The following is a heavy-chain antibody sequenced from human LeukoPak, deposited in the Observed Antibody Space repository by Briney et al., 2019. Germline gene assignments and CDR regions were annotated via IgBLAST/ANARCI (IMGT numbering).Heavy chain of an antibody. Sequence: ASVKVSCKASGYTFTGYYMHWVRQAPGQGLEWMGWINPNSGGTNYAQKFQGRVTMTRDTSISTAYMELSRLRSEDTAVYYCARGRVGYCSGGSCYSSIYYWGQGTLVTVSS. D-gene: IGHD2-15*01. J-gene: IGHJ4*02. CDR2: INPNSGGT. V-gene: IGHV1-2*02. CDR1: GYTFTGYY. CDR3: ARGRVGYCSGGSCYSSIYY.